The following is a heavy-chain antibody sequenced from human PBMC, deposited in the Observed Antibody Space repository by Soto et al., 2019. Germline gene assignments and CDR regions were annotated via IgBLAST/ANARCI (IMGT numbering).Heavy chain of an antibody. CDR3: IRGYCSGPACPGIGFDY. D-gene: IGHD2-15*01. CDR2: IVFVGDK. Sequence: GGSLRRSCTGSGFIFSSYDMHWVREATGKGLEWVSGIVFVGDKYYSGSVKGRFTVSREDARNSLYLQMNSLRAGDTAMYYCIRGYCSGPACPGIGFDYWGQGTLVTVSS. V-gene: IGHV3-13*01. CDR1: GFIFSSYD. J-gene: IGHJ4*02.